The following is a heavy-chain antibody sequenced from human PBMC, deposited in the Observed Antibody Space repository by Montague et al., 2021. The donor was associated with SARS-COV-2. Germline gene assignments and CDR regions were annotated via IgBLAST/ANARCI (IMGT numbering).Heavy chain of an antibody. CDR2: INHSRST. CDR1: GGSFSGYY. CDR3: ASFPSGYYDSSGYHI. Sequence: SETLSLTCAVYGGSFSGYYWSWIRQPPGKGLEWIGEINHSRSTNYNPSLKSRVTISVDTSKNQFSLKLSSVTAADTAVYYCASFPSGYYDSSGYHIWGQGTLVTASS. D-gene: IGHD3-22*01. V-gene: IGHV4-34*01. J-gene: IGHJ4*02.